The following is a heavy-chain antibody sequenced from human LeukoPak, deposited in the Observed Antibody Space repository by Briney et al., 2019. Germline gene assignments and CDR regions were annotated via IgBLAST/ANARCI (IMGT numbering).Heavy chain of an antibody. J-gene: IGHJ4*02. CDR2: IYSGGST. CDR3: AKRQLAAAGGFDY. Sequence: GGSLRLSCAASGFTVNSNYMSWVRQAPGKGLERISVIYSGGSTYYADSVKGRFTISRDNSKNTLYLQMNSLRAEDTAVYYCAKRQLAAAGGFDYWGQGTLVTVSS. V-gene: IGHV3-53*01. D-gene: IGHD6-25*01. CDR1: GFTVNSNY.